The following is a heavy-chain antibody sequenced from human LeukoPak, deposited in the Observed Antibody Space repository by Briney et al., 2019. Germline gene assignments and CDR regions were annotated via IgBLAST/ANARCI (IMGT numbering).Heavy chain of an antibody. CDR3: ARHCPSGSCYS. J-gene: IGHJ4*02. D-gene: IGHD2-15*01. CDR1: GGSISSYY. CDR2: IYYSGIT. Sequence: SETLSLTCTVSGGSISSYYWSWIRQPPGKGLEWIGYIYYSGITNYNPSLKSRVTISVDTSKNQFSLKLSSVTAADTAVYYCARHCPSGSCYSWGQGTLLTVSS. V-gene: IGHV4-59*08.